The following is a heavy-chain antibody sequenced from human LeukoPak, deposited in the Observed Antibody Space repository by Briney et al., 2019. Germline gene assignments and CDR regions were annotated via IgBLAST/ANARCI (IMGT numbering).Heavy chain of an antibody. Sequence: GRSLRLSRAASGFTFSTSAMHWVRQAPGKGLEWVALIWNDGSNKYYADSVKGRSIISRDNSKNTLYLQMNSLRAEDTAIYYCAREWTRTGPFDYWGRGTLVTVSS. CDR1: GFTFSTSA. CDR2: IWNDGSNK. V-gene: IGHV3-33*08. D-gene: IGHD3/OR15-3a*01. CDR3: AREWTRTGPFDY. J-gene: IGHJ4*02.